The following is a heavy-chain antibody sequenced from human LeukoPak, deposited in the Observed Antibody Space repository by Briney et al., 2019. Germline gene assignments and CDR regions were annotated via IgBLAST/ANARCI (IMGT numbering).Heavy chain of an antibody. CDR1: GGTFSSYA. J-gene: IGHJ5*02. CDR2: IIPIFGTA. CDR3: VRDGEGVAISVNYWFDP. V-gene: IGHV1-69*05. D-gene: IGHD3-10*01. Sequence: SVKVSCKASGGTFSSYAISWVRQAPGQGLEWMGGIIPIFGTANYAQKFQGRVTMTRDTSMSTAYMELRSLRSDDTAVYYCVRDGEGVAISVNYWFDPWGQGTLVTVSS.